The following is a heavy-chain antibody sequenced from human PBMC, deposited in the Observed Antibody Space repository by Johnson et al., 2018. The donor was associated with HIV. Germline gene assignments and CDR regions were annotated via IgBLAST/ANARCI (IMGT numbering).Heavy chain of an antibody. CDR3: ASGDRSI. CDR2: ISGSGGST. D-gene: IGHD7-27*01. J-gene: IGHJ3*02. CDR1: GFTFSSYA. Sequence: VQLVESGGGVVQPGRSLRLSCAASGFTFSSYAMSWVRQAPGKRLEWVSAISGSGGSTYYADSVKGRFTISRDNSKNTLYLQMDSLRVEDTAVYYCASGDRSIWGQGTMVTVSS. V-gene: IGHV3-23*04.